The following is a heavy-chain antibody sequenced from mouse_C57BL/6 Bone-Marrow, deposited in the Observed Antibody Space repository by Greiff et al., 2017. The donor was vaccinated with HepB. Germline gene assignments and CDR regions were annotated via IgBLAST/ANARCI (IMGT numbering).Heavy chain of an antibody. CDR2: INPNNGGT. CDR3: ARRNYYGSTDY. CDR1: GYTFTDYY. D-gene: IGHD1-1*01. J-gene: IGHJ2*01. V-gene: IGHV1-26*01. Sequence: VQLKQSGPELVKPGASVKISCKASGYTFTDYYMNWVKQSHGKSLEWIGDINPNNGGTSYNQKFKGKATLTVDKSSSTAYMELRSLTSEDSAVYYCARRNYYGSTDYWGQGTTLTVSS.